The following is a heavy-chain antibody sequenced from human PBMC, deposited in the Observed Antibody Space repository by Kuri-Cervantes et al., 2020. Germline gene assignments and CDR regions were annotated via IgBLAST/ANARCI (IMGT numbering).Heavy chain of an antibody. Sequence: SGPTLVKPTQTLTLTCTFSGFSLSTSGVGVGWIRQPPGKALEWLALIYWNGDKRYSPSLKSRLTISKDTSKSQVVLTMTNMDPVDTATYYCARMGGLWFGEFHAFDIWGQGTMVTVSS. D-gene: IGHD3-10*01. CDR3: ARMGGLWFGEFHAFDI. V-gene: IGHV2-5*01. CDR2: IYWNGDK. J-gene: IGHJ3*02. CDR1: GFSLSTSGVG.